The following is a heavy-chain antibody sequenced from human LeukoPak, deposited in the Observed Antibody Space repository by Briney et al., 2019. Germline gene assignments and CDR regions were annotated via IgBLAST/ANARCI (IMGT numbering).Heavy chain of an antibody. CDR3: ARVVFGVVIMFDY. CDR2: INHSGST. Sequence: SETLSLTCAVYGGSFSGYYWSWIRQPPGKGLEWIGEINHSGSTNYNPSLKSRVTISVDTSKNQFSLKLSSVTAADMAVYYCARVVFGVVIMFDYWGQGTLVTVSS. V-gene: IGHV4-34*01. D-gene: IGHD3-3*01. J-gene: IGHJ4*02. CDR1: GGSFSGYY.